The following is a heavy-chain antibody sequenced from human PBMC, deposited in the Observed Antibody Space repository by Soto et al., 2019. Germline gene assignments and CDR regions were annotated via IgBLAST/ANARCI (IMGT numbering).Heavy chain of an antibody. CDR2: IYSGGST. Sequence: EVQLVESGGGLVQPGGSLRLSCAASGFTVSSNYMSWVRQAPGKGLEWVSVIYSGGSTYYADSVKGRFTISRDNSKNTLYLQMNSLRAEDTAVYYCARDPPHRYGDYLQSDDYWGQGTLVTVSS. CDR3: ARDPPHRYGDYLQSDDY. J-gene: IGHJ4*02. V-gene: IGHV3-66*01. CDR1: GFTVSSNY. D-gene: IGHD4-17*01.